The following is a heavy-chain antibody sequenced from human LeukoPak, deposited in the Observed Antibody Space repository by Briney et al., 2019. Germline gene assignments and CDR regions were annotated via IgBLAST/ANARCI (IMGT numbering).Heavy chain of an antibody. D-gene: IGHD6-6*01. V-gene: IGHV5-51*01. Sequence: TGDSLKISGKGSGYSFTSYWIAWVGQMPGKGLEWMRIIYPGDSDTRYSPSFQGQVTISADKSISTAYLQWSSLKASDTAMYYCARSYSSSSWFDYWGQGTLVTVSS. CDR3: ARSYSSSSWFDY. J-gene: IGHJ5*01. CDR2: IYPGDSDT. CDR1: GYSFTSYW.